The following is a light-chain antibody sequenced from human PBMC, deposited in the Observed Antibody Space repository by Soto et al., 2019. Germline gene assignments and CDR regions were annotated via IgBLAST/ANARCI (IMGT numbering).Light chain of an antibody. J-gene: IGKJ1*01. CDR3: QQCGSSST. V-gene: IGKV4-1*01. CDR2: GAS. Sequence: DIVMTQSPDSLAVSLGETATIDCKSSQSVLHSSNNKNYLSWFQQIPGQAPRLLIYGASMRATGIPDRFSGSGSGTDFTLTISRLEPEDFAVYYCQQCGSSSTFGQGTKV. CDR1: QSVLHSSNNKNY.